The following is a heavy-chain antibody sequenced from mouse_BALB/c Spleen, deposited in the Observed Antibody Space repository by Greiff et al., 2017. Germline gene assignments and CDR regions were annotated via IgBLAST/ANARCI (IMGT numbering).Heavy chain of an antibody. CDR1: GFNIKDTY. V-gene: IGHV14-3*02. J-gene: IGHJ4*01. CDR3: ARNPLHYDHGAPARDH. CDR2: IDPANGNT. D-gene: IGHD2-4*01. Sequence: EVHLQQSGAELVKPGASVKLSCTASGFNIKDTYMHWVKQRPEQGLEWIGRIDPANGNTKYDPKFQGKATITADTSSNTAYLQLSSLTSEDTAVYYCARNPLHYDHGAPARDHWGRGISVTVPS.